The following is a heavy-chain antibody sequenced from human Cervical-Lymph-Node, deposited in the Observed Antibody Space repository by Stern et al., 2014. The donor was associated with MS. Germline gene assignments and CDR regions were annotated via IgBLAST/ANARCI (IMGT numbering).Heavy chain of an antibody. Sequence: EVQLVESGGGLVQPGGSLRLSCAASGFTFGSYAMNWVRQAPGKGLEWVSGIGGSGATTYHADSVKGRLTISRDNSKNTLYLQMNSLRGEDTAVYYCAKTYYYENSEGAFFDYWGQGTLVTVSS. D-gene: IGHD3-22*01. CDR3: AKTYYYENSEGAFFDY. V-gene: IGHV3-23*04. J-gene: IGHJ4*02. CDR1: GFTFGSYA. CDR2: IGGSGATT.